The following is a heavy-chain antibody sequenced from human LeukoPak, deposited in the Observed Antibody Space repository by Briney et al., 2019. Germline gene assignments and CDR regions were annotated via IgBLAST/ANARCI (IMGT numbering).Heavy chain of an antibody. V-gene: IGHV4-34*01. CDR2: INHSGDT. Sequence: SETLSLTCNVSGGSFTNYYWSWLRQTPEKGLEWLGQINHSGDTSYNPCLRSRVILSVDRSKNQFSLKVTSVTAADTGVYYCARGPGTVGLSPWGQGSLVTVSS. J-gene: IGHJ5*02. CDR3: ARGPGTVGLSP. D-gene: IGHD1/OR15-1a*01. CDR1: GGSFTNYY.